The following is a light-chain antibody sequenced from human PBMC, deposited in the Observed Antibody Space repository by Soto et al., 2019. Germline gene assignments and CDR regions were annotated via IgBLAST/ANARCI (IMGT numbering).Light chain of an antibody. CDR2: AAS. J-gene: IGKJ4*02. CDR3: LSGHSRP. CDR1: QGLSSY. Sequence: DIQMTQSPSSVSASVGDRVTITCRASQGLSSYLAWYQQKPGKAPKLLIYAASNLQSGVPSRFSGSGSGTDFTLTISSLKPEYFSTYFCLSGHSRPFGGGTKVEIK. V-gene: IGKV1-12*01.